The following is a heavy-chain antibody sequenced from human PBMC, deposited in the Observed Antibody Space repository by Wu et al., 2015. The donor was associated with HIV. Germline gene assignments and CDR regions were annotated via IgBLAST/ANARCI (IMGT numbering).Heavy chain of an antibody. Sequence: QVQLVQSGTEVKKPGASVKVSCRASGYTFTNYGISWLRQAPGQGLEWMGWISTYSGDSNYAERLQDRITMTTDTSTTTAYMEMRGLRSDDTAVYYCARGQRNWYFDLWGRGTLVXVSS. J-gene: IGHJ2*01. CDR3: ARGQRNWYFDL. CDR1: GYTFTNYG. CDR2: ISTYSGDS. V-gene: IGHV1-18*01.